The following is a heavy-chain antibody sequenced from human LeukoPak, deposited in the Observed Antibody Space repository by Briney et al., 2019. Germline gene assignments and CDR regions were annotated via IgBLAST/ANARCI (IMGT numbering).Heavy chain of an antibody. CDR3: AKITGSSGPPFDY. J-gene: IGHJ4*02. CDR2: ISYDGSNK. CDR1: GFTFSSYG. V-gene: IGHV3-30*18. Sequence: GGSLRLSCAASGFTFSSYGMPWVRQAPGKGLEWVAVISYDGSNKYYADSVKGRFTISRDNSKNTLYLQMNSLRAEDTAVYYCAKITGSSGPPFDYWGQGTLVTVSS. D-gene: IGHD3-22*01.